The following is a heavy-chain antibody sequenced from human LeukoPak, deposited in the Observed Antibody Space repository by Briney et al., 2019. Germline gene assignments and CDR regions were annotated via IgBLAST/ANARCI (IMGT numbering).Heavy chain of an antibody. CDR2: TNPIFGTA. CDR3: ARTPRCASWSGYLHSAH. J-gene: IGHJ4*02. D-gene: IGHD3-3*01. V-gene: IGHV1-69*05. CDR1: GDTFRRNG. Sequence: GASVKVSCKTSGDTFRRNGSSWMRQAPGQGLQWLGGTNPIFGTANYAQRFQGRVTITTDESTSTVYMELSSLRSDDTGVYYCARTPRCASWSGYLHSAHWGQGSLVIVSS.